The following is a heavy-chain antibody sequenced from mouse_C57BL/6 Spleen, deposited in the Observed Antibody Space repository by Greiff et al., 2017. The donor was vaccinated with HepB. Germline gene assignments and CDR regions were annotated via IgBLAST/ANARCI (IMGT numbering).Heavy chain of an antibody. CDR2: INPSSGYT. CDR1: GYTFTSYW. J-gene: IGHJ2*01. CDR3: ASAGYYGSSSFDY. D-gene: IGHD1-1*01. Sequence: VQLQQSGAELAKPGASVKLSCKASGYTFTSYWMHWVNQRPGQGLEWIGYINPSSGYTKYNQKFKDKATLTADKSSSTTYMQLSSLTSEDAAVYYYASAGYYGSSSFDYWGQGTTLTVSS. V-gene: IGHV1-7*01.